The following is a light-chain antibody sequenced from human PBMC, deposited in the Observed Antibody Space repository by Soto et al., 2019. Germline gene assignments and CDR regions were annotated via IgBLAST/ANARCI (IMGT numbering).Light chain of an antibody. CDR1: SGHSNYA. J-gene: IGLJ2*01. CDR2: LNRDGSH. Sequence: QSVLTQSPSASASLGASVKLTCTLSSGHSNYAIAWHQQQPEKGPRYLMKLNRDGSHSKGDGIPNRFSGSSSGAERYLTISSLQSEDEADYYCQNWGTGILIFGGGTKLTVL. CDR3: QNWGTGILI. V-gene: IGLV4-69*01.